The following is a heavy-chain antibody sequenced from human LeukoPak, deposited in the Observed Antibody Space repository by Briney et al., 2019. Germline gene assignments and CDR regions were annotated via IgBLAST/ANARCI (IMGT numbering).Heavy chain of an antibody. CDR3: ARARSAAGNFDY. D-gene: IGHD6-13*01. J-gene: IGHJ4*02. CDR2: IYYSGST. Sequence: SSETLSLTCTVSGGSISSGGYYWSWIRQHPGRGLEWIGYIYYSGSTYYNPSLKSRVTISADTSKNQFSLTLSSVTAADTAVYYCARARSAAGNFDYWGQGTLVTVSS. CDR1: GGSISSGGYY. V-gene: IGHV4-31*03.